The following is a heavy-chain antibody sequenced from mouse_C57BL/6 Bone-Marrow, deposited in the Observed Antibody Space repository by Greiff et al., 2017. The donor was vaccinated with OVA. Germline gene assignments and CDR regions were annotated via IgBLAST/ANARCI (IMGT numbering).Heavy chain of an antibody. D-gene: IGHD1-1*01. V-gene: IGHV5-6*02. Sequence: EVKLQESGGDLVQPGGSLKLSCAASGFTFTSYGMSWVSQTPDKRLEWVATISSGGSYTYYPESVKGRFTISIDKAKSTLYLQMSSLKSEDTAMYYCARRRVVATNMDYWGQGTTLTVSS. J-gene: IGHJ2*01. CDR2: ISSGGSYT. CDR3: ARRRVVATNMDY. CDR1: GFTFTSYG.